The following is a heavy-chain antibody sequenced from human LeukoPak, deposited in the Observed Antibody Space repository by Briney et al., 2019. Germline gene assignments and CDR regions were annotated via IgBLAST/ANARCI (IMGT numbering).Heavy chain of an antibody. CDR1: GFTFSSYV. D-gene: IGHD6-13*01. CDR2: ISYRGNN. V-gene: IGHV4-38-2*01. Sequence: GSLRLSCAASGFTFSSYVMTWVRQPPGKGLEWIGSISYRGNNYHNPSLKSRVTISVDTSKNQFSLKLTSVTATDTAVYYCARSRRSWSTFDYWGQGTLVTVSS. J-gene: IGHJ4*02. CDR3: ARSRRSWSTFDY.